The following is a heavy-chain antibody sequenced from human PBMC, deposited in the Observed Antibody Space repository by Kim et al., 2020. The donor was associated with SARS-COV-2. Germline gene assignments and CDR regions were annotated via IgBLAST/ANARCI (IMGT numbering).Heavy chain of an antibody. V-gene: IGHV3-7*03. CDR3: ARLIVVVPAAMPEVYFQH. D-gene: IGHD2-2*01. Sequence: GGSLRLSCAASGFTFSSYWMSWVRQAPGKGLEWVANIKQDGSEKYYVDSVKGRFTISRDNAKNSLYLQMNSLRAEDTAVYYCARLIVVVPAAMPEVYFQHWGQGTLVTVSS. CDR2: IKQDGSEK. CDR1: GFTFSSYW. J-gene: IGHJ1*01.